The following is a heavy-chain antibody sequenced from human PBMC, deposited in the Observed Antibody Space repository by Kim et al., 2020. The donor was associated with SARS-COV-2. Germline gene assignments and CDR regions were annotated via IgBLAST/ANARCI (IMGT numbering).Heavy chain of an antibody. CDR1: GYTFTGYY. V-gene: IGHV1-2*02. D-gene: IGHD6-6*01. Sequence: ASVKVSCKASGYTFTGYYMHWVRQAPGQGLEWMGWFNPNSGGTNYAQKFQGRVTMTRDTSISTAYMELSRLRSDDTAVYYCATGGSGIAARPHYYYYMDVWGKGTTVTVSS. CDR2: FNPNSGGT. CDR3: ATGGSGIAARPHYYYYMDV. J-gene: IGHJ6*03.